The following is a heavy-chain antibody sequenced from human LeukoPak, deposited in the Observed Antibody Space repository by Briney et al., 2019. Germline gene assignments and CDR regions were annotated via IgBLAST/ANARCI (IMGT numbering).Heavy chain of an antibody. CDR3: AKGGCGGDCYYYFDY. V-gene: IGHV3-30*02. D-gene: IGHD2-21*02. CDR2: IRYDGSNK. CDR1: GFTFSSYG. Sequence: GGSLRLSCAASGFTFSSYGMHWVRQAPGKGLEWVAVIRYDGSNKYYADSVKGRFTISRDNSKNTLYLQMNSLRAEDTAVYYCAKGGCGGDCYYYFDYWGQGTLVTVSS. J-gene: IGHJ4*02.